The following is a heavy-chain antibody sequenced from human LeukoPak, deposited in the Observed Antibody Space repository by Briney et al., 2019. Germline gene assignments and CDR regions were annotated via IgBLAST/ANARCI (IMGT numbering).Heavy chain of an antibody. J-gene: IGHJ4*02. CDR2: VNPSGGST. Sequence: ASVKVSCKASGYTFTSYYMHWVRQAPGQGLEWMGIVNPSGGSTSYAQKFQGRVTMTRDMSTSTVYMELSSLRSEDTAVYYCARVYCGGDCYPSAPFGHWGQGTLVTVSS. D-gene: IGHD2-21*02. CDR1: GYTFTSYY. V-gene: IGHV1-46*01. CDR3: ARVYCGGDCYPSAPFGH.